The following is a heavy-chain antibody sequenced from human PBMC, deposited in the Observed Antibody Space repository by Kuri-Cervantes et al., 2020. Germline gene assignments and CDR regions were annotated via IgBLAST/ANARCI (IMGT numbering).Heavy chain of an antibody. D-gene: IGHD6-13*01. CDR1: GGSISSNY. V-gene: IGHV4-34*01. CDR3: ARTGYSSSWYSVYFDY. CDR2: INHSGST. Sequence: SETLSLTCTVSGGSISSNYWSWIRQPPGKGLEWIGEINHSGSTNYNPSLKSRVTISVDTSKNQFSLKLGSVTAADTAVYYCARTGYSSSWYSVYFDYWGQGTLVTVSS. J-gene: IGHJ4*02.